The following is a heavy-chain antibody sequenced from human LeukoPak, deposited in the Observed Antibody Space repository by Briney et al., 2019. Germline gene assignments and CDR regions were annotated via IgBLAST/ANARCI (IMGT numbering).Heavy chain of an antibody. CDR1: GYSFTNYW. J-gene: IGHJ5*02. Sequence: GESLKISCKGSGYSFTNYWIAWVRQIPGKGLEWMGIIYPGDSDTRYNPSFQGQVTIPAHKSFSTAYLQWSSLKPSHRAMYCVPRRGNVDCFEPWGQGTLVSASP. CDR3: PRRGNVDCFEP. CDR2: IYPGDSDT. V-gene: IGHV5-51*01. D-gene: IGHD2-21*01.